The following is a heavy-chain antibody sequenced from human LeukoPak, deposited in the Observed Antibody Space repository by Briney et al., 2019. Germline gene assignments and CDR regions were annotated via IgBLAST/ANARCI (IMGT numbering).Heavy chain of an antibody. J-gene: IGHJ5*02. CDR1: GGSISSGDYY. Sequence: SETLSLTCTVSGGSISSGDYYWSWIRQPPGKGLEWIGYIYYSGSTYYNPSLKSRVTISVDTSKNQFSLKLSSVTAADTAVYYCARSNRGDWFDPWGQGTLVTVSS. V-gene: IGHV4-30-4*01. D-gene: IGHD7-27*01. CDR2: IYYSGST. CDR3: ARSNRGDWFDP.